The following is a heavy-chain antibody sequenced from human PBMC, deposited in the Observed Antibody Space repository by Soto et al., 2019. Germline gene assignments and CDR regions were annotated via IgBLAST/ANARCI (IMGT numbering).Heavy chain of an antibody. Sequence: SETLSLTCSVSGASINNFAYYWGWIRQPPGKGLEWIGTVYYNENTYYNPSLKSRVAISVDTAKNQFSLNLRSVAAADTAIYFCARRERYYGSPGWFDPWGQGTLVTVSS. CDR2: VYYNENT. D-gene: IGHD3-10*01. V-gene: IGHV4-39*01. CDR1: GASINNFAYY. CDR3: ARRERYYGSPGWFDP. J-gene: IGHJ5*01.